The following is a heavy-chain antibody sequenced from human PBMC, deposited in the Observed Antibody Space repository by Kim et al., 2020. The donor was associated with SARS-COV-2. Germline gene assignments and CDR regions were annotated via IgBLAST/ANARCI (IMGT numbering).Heavy chain of an antibody. V-gene: IGHV3-49*04. CDR1: GLTFGDYA. Sequence: GGSLRLSCTASGLTFGDYAMSWVRQAPGKGLEWVGFIRSKAYGGTTEYAASVKGRCTISRDDSKSIAYLQMNSLKTEDTAVYYCTRDPPYYDFWSGYPKVSYSGMVVWGQGTTVTVSS. CDR2: IRSKAYGGTT. D-gene: IGHD3-3*01. CDR3: TRDPPYYDFWSGYPKVSYSGMVV. J-gene: IGHJ6*02.